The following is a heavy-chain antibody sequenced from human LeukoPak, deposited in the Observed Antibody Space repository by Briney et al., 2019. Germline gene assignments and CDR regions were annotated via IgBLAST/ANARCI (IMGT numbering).Heavy chain of an antibody. J-gene: IGHJ4*02. D-gene: IGHD6-13*01. CDR2: ISAYNGNT. CDR1: GYTFTSYG. CDR3: ARINSSSWYITRYYFDY. V-gene: IGHV1-18*01. Sequence: ASVKVSCKASGYTFTSYGISWVRQAPGQGLEWMGWISAYNGNTNYAQKLQGRVTMTTDTSTSTAYMELRSLRSDDTAVYYCARINSSSWYITRYYFDYWGQGTLVTVSS.